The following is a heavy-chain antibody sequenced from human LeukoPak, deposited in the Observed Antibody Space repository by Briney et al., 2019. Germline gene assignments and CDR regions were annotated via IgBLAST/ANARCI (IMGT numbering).Heavy chain of an antibody. D-gene: IGHD3-10*01. CDR3: AKCQGHGSGNPEYGMHV. J-gene: IGHJ6*02. V-gene: IGHV3-23*01. CDR2: ISGSGGST. Sequence: PGGSLRLSCAASGFTFSSYAMSWVRQAPGKGLEWVSAISGSGGSTYYADSVKGRFTISRDNSKNTLYLQMNSLRAEDTAVYYCAKCQGHGSGNPEYGMHVWGQGTTVTVSS. CDR1: GFTFSSYA.